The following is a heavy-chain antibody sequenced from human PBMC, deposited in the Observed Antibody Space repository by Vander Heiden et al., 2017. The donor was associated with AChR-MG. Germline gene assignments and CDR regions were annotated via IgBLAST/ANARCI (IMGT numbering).Heavy chain of an antibody. CDR2: INHSGST. D-gene: IGHD5-18*01. CDR1: GGSFSDYY. J-gene: IGHJ6*02. CDR3: ARLHFRYSRGYYGMDV. V-gene: IGHV4-34*01. Sequence: QVQLQQWGAGLLKPSETLSLTCAVYGGSFSDYYWSWIRHPPGKGLEWIGEINHSGSTNYNPSLKSRVTISKDTSKNQFSVKLSSVTAADTAVYYCARLHFRYSRGYYGMDVWGQGTTVTVS.